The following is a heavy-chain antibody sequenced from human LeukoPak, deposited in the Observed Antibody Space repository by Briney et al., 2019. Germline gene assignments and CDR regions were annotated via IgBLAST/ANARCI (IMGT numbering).Heavy chain of an antibody. J-gene: IGHJ4*02. CDR1: GYTFTSYG. V-gene: IGHV1-18*01. CDR3: ARVSRDYYDSSGYYYYFDY. D-gene: IGHD3-22*01. CDR2: ISAYNGNT. Sequence: ASVKVSCKASGYTFTSYGISWVRQAPGQGLEWTGWISAYNGNTNYAQKLQGRVTMTTDTSTSTAYMELRSLRSDDTAVYYCARVSRDYYDSSGYYYYFDYWGQGTLVTVSS.